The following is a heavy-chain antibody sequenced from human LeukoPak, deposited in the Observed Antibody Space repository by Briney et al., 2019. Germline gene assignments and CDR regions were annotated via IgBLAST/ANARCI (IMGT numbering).Heavy chain of an antibody. CDR2: INHSGST. D-gene: IGHD2-2*01. CDR3: ARDIVVVPAAPYDAFDI. CDR1: RGSFSGYY. J-gene: IGHJ3*02. V-gene: IGHV4-34*01. Sequence: PSETLSLTCAVYRGSFSGYYWSWVRQPPGKGLDWIGEINHSGSTNYNPSLKSRVTISVDTSKNQFSLKLSSVTAADTAVYYCARDIVVVPAAPYDAFDIWGQGTMVTVSS.